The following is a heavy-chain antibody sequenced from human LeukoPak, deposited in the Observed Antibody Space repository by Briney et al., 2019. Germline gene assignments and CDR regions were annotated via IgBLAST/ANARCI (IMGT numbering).Heavy chain of an antibody. V-gene: IGHV4-59*12. CDR1: GGSIDSYY. J-gene: IGHJ4*02. Sequence: SETLSLTCTVSGGSIDSYYWSWIRQPPGKGLEGIGYIYYRGTTSYNPFLKSRVTISVDTSKNQFSLKLNSVTAADTAVYYCARLPRYGGYDHFDYWGQGILVIVSS. CDR3: ARLPRYGGYDHFDY. CDR2: IYYRGTT. D-gene: IGHD5-12*01.